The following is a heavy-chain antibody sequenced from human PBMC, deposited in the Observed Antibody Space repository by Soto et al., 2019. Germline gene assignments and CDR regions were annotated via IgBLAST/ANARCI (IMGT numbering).Heavy chain of an antibody. J-gene: IGHJ4*02. CDR1: GFSVSSNY. D-gene: IGHD5-12*01. CDR3: AVKLGKYSGEFNY. Sequence: PGGSLRLSCAASGFSVSSNYMNWVRQAPAKGLEWVSVIYSGGSTYYADSVKGRFTISRDNSKNTLYLQMNSLRAEDTAVYYCAVKLGKYSGEFNYWGQGTQVTVSS. CDR2: IYSGGST. V-gene: IGHV3-53*05.